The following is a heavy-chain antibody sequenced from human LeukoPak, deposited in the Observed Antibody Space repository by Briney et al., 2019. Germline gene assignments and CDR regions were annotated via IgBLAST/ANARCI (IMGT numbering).Heavy chain of an antibody. CDR1: GYTFTGYY. Sequence: ASVKVSCKASGYTFTGYYMHWARQAPGQGLEWMGWINPNSGGTNYAQKFQGRVTMTRDTSISTAYMELSRLRSDDTAVYYCARDDCGGGSCYFLDYWGQGTLVTVSS. V-gene: IGHV1-2*02. D-gene: IGHD2-15*01. J-gene: IGHJ4*02. CDR2: INPNSGGT. CDR3: ARDDCGGGSCYFLDY.